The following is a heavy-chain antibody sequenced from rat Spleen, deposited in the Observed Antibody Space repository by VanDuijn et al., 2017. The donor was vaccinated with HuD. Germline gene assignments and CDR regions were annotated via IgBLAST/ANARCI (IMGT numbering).Heavy chain of an antibody. D-gene: IGHD1-4*01. CDR3: SPLPGYNLDY. J-gene: IGHJ2*01. V-gene: IGHV5-29*01. CDR2: ISNTGDT. Sequence: EVQLVESDGGLVQPGRSLKLSCAASGFTFSNYGMAWIRQAPGKGLEWVASISNTGDTFYPDSVKGRFSISRDDAKSTIYLYMNSLRSEDTATYYCSPLPGYNLDYWGQGVMVTASS. CDR1: GFTFSNYG.